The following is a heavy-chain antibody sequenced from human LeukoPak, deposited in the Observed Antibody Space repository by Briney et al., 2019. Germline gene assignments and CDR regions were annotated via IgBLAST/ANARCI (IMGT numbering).Heavy chain of an antibody. J-gene: IGHJ4*02. CDR3: ARDRWGYSYGGD. Sequence: PGGSLRLSCAASGFTFSSYWMNWVRQAPGKGLEWVANIKQDGNEKYYVDSVKGRFTISRDNAKNSLYLQMNSLRAEDTAVYYCARDRWGYSYGGDWGQGTLVTVSS. D-gene: IGHD5-18*01. CDR1: GFTFSSYW. V-gene: IGHV3-7*01. CDR2: IKQDGNEK.